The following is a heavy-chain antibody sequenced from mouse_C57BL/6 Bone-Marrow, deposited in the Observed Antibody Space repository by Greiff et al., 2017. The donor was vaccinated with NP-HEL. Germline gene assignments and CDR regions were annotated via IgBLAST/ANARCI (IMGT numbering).Heavy chain of an antibody. J-gene: IGHJ2*01. V-gene: IGHV1-81*01. CDR2: IYPRSGNT. CDR3: SLYYDSFDY. CDR1: GYTFTSYG. D-gene: IGHD2-4*01. Sequence: QVHVKQSGAELARPGASVKLSCKASGYTFTSYGISWVKQRTGQGLEWIGEIYPRSGNTYYNEKFKGKATLTADKSSSTAYMELRSLTSEDSAVYFCSLYYDSFDYWGQGTTLTVSS.